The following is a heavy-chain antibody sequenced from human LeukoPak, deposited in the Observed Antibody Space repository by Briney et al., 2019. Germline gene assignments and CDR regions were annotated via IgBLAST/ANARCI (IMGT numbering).Heavy chain of an antibody. CDR1: GFTFSTYW. CDR2: IKEDGSKK. D-gene: IGHD3-22*01. J-gene: IGHJ4*02. V-gene: IGHV3-7*03. Sequence: PGGSLRLSCSASGFTFSTYWMSWVRQAPGKGLEWVANIKEDGSKKNYVDSVKGRFTISRDNAKNSLYLQMNSLRAEDTAMYHCATPLDYYDSSGYHQGGDWGQGTLVTVSS. CDR3: ATPLDYYDSSGYHQGGD.